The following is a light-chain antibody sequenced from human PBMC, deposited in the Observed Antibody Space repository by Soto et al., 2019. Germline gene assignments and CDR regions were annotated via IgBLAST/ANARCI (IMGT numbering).Light chain of an antibody. V-gene: IGKV3-20*01. Sequence: EIMLTQSPGTLSLSPGETATLSCRASQSVSSNFLAWYQQKPGQAPRLLIYGASSRATGIPDRFSGGASGTDFTLFISRLEPEDFAVYHCQQYGSSPPTFGPGTKVDIK. CDR1: QSVSSNF. CDR2: GAS. J-gene: IGKJ3*01. CDR3: QQYGSSPPT.